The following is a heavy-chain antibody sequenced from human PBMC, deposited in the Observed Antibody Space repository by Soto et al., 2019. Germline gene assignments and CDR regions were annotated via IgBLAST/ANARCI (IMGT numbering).Heavy chain of an antibody. J-gene: IGHJ4*02. D-gene: IGHD3-3*01. Sequence: GGSLRLSCAASGFPFSSYAISWVRQAPGEGLEWVSAISGIGGSTYYADSVKGRFTISRDNSKNTLYLQMNSLRAEDTAVYYCAKGTYYDFWSGYYPYYFDYWGQGTLVTVSS. CDR2: ISGIGGST. V-gene: IGHV3-23*01. CDR3: AKGTYYDFWSGYYPYYFDY. CDR1: GFPFSSYA.